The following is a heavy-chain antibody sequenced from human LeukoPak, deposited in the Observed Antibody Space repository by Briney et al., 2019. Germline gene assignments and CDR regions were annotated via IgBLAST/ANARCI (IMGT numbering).Heavy chain of an antibody. V-gene: IGHV4-38-2*02. CDR3: ARTAGGWSDY. J-gene: IGHJ4*02. Sequence: SETLSLTCTVSGYSISSGYYWGWIRQPPGKGLEWIGSGSTYYNPSLKSRVTISVDTSKNQFSLKLSSVTAADTAVYYCARTAGGWSDYWGQGTLVTVSS. CDR1: GYSISSGYY. D-gene: IGHD6-19*01. CDR2: SGST.